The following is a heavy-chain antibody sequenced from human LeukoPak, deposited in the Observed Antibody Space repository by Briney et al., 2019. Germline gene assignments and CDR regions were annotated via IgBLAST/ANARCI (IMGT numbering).Heavy chain of an antibody. CDR1: GGSIRSYY. D-gene: IGHD1-14*01. CDR3: ARGTTGGALFDY. Sequence: SETLSLTCIVPGGSIRSYYWSWIRKPPGRGLEWIGYFYYSGSNNYNPSLKSRVAISVDTSKNQFSLKLSSVTAADTAVYYCARGTTGGALFDYWGQGTLVTVSS. V-gene: IGHV4-59*01. J-gene: IGHJ4*02. CDR2: FYYSGSN.